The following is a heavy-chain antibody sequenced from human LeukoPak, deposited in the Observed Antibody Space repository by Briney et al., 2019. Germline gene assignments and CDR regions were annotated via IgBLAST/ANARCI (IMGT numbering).Heavy chain of an antibody. J-gene: IGHJ4*02. V-gene: IGHV4-59*11. Sequence: PGGSLRLSCAVSGFTFSSHEMNWVRQAPGKGLEWIGSIYYSGSTNYNPSLKSRVTISVDTSKNQFSLRLSSVTAADTAVYYCARDHRGYSYGLFDNWGQGTLVTVSS. CDR2: IYYSGST. CDR1: GFTFSSHE. CDR3: ARDHRGYSYGLFDN. D-gene: IGHD5-18*01.